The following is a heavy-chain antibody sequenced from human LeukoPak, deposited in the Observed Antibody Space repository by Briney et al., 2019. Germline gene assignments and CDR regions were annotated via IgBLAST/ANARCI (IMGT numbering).Heavy chain of an antibody. CDR1: GFTFSDYY. D-gene: IGHD6-6*01. CDR2: ISSNGSTI. V-gene: IGHV3-11*01. J-gene: IGHJ3*02. Sequence: GGSLRLPCAASGFTFSDYYMSWIRQAPGKGLEWVSYISSNGSTIYYADSVKGRFTISRDNAKNSLYLQMNSLRAEDTAVYYCARDQAARQNAFDIWGQGTMVTVSS. CDR3: ARDQAARQNAFDI.